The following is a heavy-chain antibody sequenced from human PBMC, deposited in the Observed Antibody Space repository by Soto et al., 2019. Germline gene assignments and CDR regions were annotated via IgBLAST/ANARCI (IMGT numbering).Heavy chain of an antibody. CDR2: ISSQNGNT. Sequence: QPQLVQSGPEVKKPGASVKVSCKASHYTFTSYGVSWVRQAPGQGREWMGWISSQNGNTVYAQNLQGRVTLTTDTSTSTAFMELRNLQSDDTALYYCARDRQYYPSDRVDYWGQGTLVTVSS. CDR3: ARDRQYYPSDRVDY. CDR1: HYTFTSYG. V-gene: IGHV1-18*01. J-gene: IGHJ4*02. D-gene: IGHD2-8*01.